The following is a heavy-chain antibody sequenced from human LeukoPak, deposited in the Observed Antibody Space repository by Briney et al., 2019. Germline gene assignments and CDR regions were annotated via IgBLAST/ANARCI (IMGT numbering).Heavy chain of an antibody. CDR1: DGSMNNYY. V-gene: IGHV4-4*07. J-gene: IGHJ4*02. D-gene: IGHD1-26*01. CDR2: VFSRGTT. Sequence: PSETLSLTCSVSDGSMNNYYWNWIRQSPEKGLEWIGSVFSRGTTNYNPSFKSRLSMSIDTSKMQFSLRLSSVTAADTAVYFCARSWAAKWELPGQFDSWGQGRLVSVSS. CDR3: ARSWAAKWELPGQFDS.